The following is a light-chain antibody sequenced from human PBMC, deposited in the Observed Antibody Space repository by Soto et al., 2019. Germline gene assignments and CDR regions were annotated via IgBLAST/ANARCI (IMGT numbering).Light chain of an antibody. CDR2: TGS. Sequence: DIQMTQSPSSVSASVGDRVSITCRASQGISNWLAWYQQKPGRAHKLLIYTGSSLQGGVPSRFSGTGSGTDFTLTISSLQPEDVATYYCQQANSFPLTFGGGTKVEIK. V-gene: IGKV1-12*01. CDR1: QGISNW. J-gene: IGKJ4*01. CDR3: QQANSFPLT.